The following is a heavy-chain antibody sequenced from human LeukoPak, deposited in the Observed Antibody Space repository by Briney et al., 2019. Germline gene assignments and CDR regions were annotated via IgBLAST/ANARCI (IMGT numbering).Heavy chain of an antibody. CDR2: ISGSGGST. CDR1: GFIFSSYT. CDR3: AKDSSYYDFWSGPMGPIDY. D-gene: IGHD3-3*01. V-gene: IGHV3-23*01. Sequence: GGSLRLSCTASGFIFSSYTINWVRQAPGKGLEWVSAISGSGGSTYYADSVKGRFTISRDNSKNTLYLQMNSLRAEDTAVYYCAKDSSYYDFWSGPMGPIDYWGQGTLVTVSS. J-gene: IGHJ4*02.